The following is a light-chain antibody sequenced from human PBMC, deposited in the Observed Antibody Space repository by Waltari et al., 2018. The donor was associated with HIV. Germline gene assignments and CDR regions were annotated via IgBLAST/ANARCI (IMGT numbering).Light chain of an antibody. CDR2: DVS. Sequence: QSALTQLASVPRSHRPPITLSRHGISSDVGSHKYASSYQQHPRKPPTLMIYDVSNRPSWFPNRFSGSKSGNTASLTISGLQAEDEADYYCCSYTSSSTHVVFGRGTKLTVL. CDR1: SSDVGSHKY. V-gene: IGLV2-14*03. CDR3: CSYTSSSTHVV. J-gene: IGLJ2*01.